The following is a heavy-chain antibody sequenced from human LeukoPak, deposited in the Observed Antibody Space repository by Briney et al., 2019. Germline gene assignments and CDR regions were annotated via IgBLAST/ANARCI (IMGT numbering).Heavy chain of an antibody. D-gene: IGHD2-15*01. J-gene: IGHJ5*02. CDR1: GFTLSRHW. CDR2: INQDGSAT. Sequence: GGSLRLSCAASGFTLSRHWMSWVRQAPGKGLEWVANINQDGSATYYVASVKGRFTISRDNAKNSMYLQMNSLRAEDTAVYYCARDLSGYCSGGSCSTIGWFDPWGQGTLVTVSS. V-gene: IGHV3-7*03. CDR3: ARDLSGYCSGGSCSTIGWFDP.